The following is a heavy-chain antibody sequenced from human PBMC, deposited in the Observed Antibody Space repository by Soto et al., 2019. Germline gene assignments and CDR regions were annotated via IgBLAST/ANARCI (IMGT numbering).Heavy chain of an antibody. CDR1: GFTFSSYG. V-gene: IGHV3-33*01. CDR3: AREVQSDAAFDI. J-gene: IGHJ3*02. CDR2: IWYDGSNK. Sequence: QVQLVESGGGVVQPGRSLRLSCAASGFTFSSYGMHWVRQAPGKGLEWVAVIWYDGSNKYYADSVKGRFTISRDNSKNTLYVQMNSLRAEDTAVYYCAREVQSDAAFDIWGQGTMVTVSS.